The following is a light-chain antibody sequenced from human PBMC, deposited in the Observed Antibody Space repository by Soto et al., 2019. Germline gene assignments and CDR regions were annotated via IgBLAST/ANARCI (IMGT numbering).Light chain of an antibody. Sequence: QSVLTQPPSVSGAPGQRVTISCTGSGSNIGAGYDVHWYQQLPGTAPKLLIYGNSNRPSGVPDRFSGSKSGTSASLVITGLQAEDEADYYCQSYDSSLSGYVFGTGTKLTVL. J-gene: IGLJ1*01. V-gene: IGLV1-40*01. CDR3: QSYDSSLSGYV. CDR1: GSNIGAGYD. CDR2: GNS.